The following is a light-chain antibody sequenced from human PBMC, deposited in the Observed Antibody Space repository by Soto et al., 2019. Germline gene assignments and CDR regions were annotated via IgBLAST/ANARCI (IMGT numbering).Light chain of an antibody. CDR1: SGHSNYA. CDR3: QTWGAGFSVV. V-gene: IGLV4-69*01. Sequence: QLVLTQSPSASASLGASVTLTCTLSSGHSNYAIAWHQQQPEKGPRYLMKVNTDGSHNKGDGIPDRFSGSSSGAERYLTISSLQSEDEADYYCQTWGAGFSVVFGGGTKLTVL. CDR2: VNTDGSH. J-gene: IGLJ2*01.